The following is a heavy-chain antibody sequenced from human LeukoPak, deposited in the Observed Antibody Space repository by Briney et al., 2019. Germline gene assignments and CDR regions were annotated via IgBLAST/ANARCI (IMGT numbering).Heavy chain of an antibody. J-gene: IGHJ4*02. CDR2: INHSGST. D-gene: IGHD4-17*01. Sequence: SETLSLTCAVYGASFSGYYWTWIRQPPGKGLEWIGEINHSGSTNYNPSLKSRVTISVNKSKNQFSLKLTSVTAADTAVYYCARARGTVAIDYWGQGTLVTVSS. V-gene: IGHV4-34*01. CDR3: ARARGTVAIDY. CDR1: GASFSGYY.